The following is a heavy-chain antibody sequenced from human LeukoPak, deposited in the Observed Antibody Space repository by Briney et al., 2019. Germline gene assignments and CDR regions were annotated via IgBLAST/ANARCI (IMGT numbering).Heavy chain of an antibody. CDR2: IYYSGST. V-gene: IGHV4-31*03. CDR3: ASRLYYDFWSAGVDY. J-gene: IGHJ4*02. CDR1: GGSISSGGYY. Sequence: SETLSLTCTVSGGSISSGGYYWGWIRQHPGKGLEWIGYIYYSGSTYYNPSPKSRVTISVDTSKNQFSLKLSSVTAADTAVYHCASRLYYDFWSAGVDYWGQGTLVTVSS. D-gene: IGHD3-3*01.